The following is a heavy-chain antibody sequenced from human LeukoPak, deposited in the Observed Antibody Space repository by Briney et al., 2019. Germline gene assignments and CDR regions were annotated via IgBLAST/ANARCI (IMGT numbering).Heavy chain of an antibody. D-gene: IGHD4/OR15-4a*01. CDR3: RSGGAAPGAFDN. J-gene: IGHJ4*02. V-gene: IGHV3-7*01. CDR2: IKQDGSEK. Sequence: GGSLRLSCAASGFTFSSYWMSWVRQAPGKGLEWVANIKQDGSEKYYVDSVKGRFTISRGNAKNSLYLQLNSLRVEDTAVYYCRSGGAAPGAFDNWGQRTLVTVSP. CDR1: GFTFSSYW.